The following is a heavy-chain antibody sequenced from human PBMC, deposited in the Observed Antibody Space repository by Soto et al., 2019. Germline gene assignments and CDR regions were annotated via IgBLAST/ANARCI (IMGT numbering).Heavy chain of an antibody. V-gene: IGHV3-74*01. D-gene: IGHD6-19*01. CDR2: INGDGSST. CDR1: GFAFDSHW. CDR3: ARGIQWRYGMDV. J-gene: IGHJ6*02. Sequence: GGSLRLSCAAAGFAFDSHWMHWVRQAPGKGLVWVSRINGDGSSTFYADSVKGRFTISRDNARNTVYLQMNSLRAEDTAVYYCARGIQWRYGMDVWGQGTTVTVSS.